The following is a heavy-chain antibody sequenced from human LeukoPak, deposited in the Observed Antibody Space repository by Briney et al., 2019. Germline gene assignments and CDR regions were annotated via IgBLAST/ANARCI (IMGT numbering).Heavy chain of an antibody. D-gene: IGHD6-19*01. J-gene: IGHJ4*02. CDR3: ARAGIAVAPTHFDY. CDR2: IYHSGST. Sequence: PSGTLSLTCAVSGGSISSSNWWSWVRQPPGKGLEWIGEIYHSGSTNYNPSLKSRVTISVDKSKNQFSLKLSSVTAADTAVYYCARAGIAVAPTHFDYWGQGTLVTVSS. V-gene: IGHV4-4*02. CDR1: GGSISSSNW.